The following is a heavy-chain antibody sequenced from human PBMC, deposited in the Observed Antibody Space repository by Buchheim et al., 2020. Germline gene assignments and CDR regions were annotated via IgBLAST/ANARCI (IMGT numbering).Heavy chain of an antibody. Sequence: EVQLVESGGGLVKPGGSLRLSCAASGFTFSNAWMSWVRQAPGKGLEWVGRIKSKTDGGTTDYAAPVKGRFTISRADSNNTLYLQMNSLKTEDTAVYYCTTGLPLWFGEGYYGMDVWGQGTT. CDR1: GFTFSNAW. CDR2: IKSKTDGGTT. J-gene: IGHJ6*02. D-gene: IGHD3-10*01. V-gene: IGHV3-15*01. CDR3: TTGLPLWFGEGYYGMDV.